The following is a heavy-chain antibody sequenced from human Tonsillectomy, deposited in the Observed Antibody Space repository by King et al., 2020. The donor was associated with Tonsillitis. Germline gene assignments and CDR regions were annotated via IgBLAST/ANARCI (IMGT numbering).Heavy chain of an antibody. CDR2: MNPNSGNT. D-gene: IGHD2-8*01. CDR3: ARGVMVCTIGVCYDDYGMDV. CDR1: GYTFTSYD. V-gene: IGHV1-8*01. Sequence: QLVQSGAEVKKPGASVKVSCKASGYTFTSYDINWVRQATGQGLEWMGWMNPNSGNTGYAQKFQGRVTMTRNTSISTAYMELSSLTSEDTAVYYCARGVMVCTIGVCYDDYGMDVWGQGTTVPVSS. J-gene: IGHJ6*02.